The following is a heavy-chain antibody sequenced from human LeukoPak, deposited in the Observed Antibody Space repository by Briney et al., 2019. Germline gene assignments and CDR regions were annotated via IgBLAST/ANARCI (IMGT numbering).Heavy chain of an antibody. CDR2: IYSGGST. CDR1: GFIFSSYS. V-gene: IGHV3-53*01. D-gene: IGHD1-26*01. CDR3: ARESGSYWNWFDP. J-gene: IGHJ5*02. Sequence: GGSLRLSCAASGFIFSSYSMSWVRQAPGKGLEWVSVIYSGGSTYYADSVKGRFTISRDNSKNTLYLQMNSLRAEDTAVYYCARESGSYWNWFDPWGQGTLVTVSS.